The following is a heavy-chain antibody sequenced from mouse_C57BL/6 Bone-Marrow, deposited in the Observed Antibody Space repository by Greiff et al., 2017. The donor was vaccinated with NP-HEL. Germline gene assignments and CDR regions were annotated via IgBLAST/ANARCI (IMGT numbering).Heavy chain of an antibody. V-gene: IGHV3-6*01. CDR2: ISYDGSN. CDR3: ARGVSITTVVANYFDY. Sequence: EVQLQQSGPGLVKPSQSLSLTCSVTGYSITSGYYWNWIRQFPGNKLEWMGYISYDGSNNYNPSLTNRISITRDTSKNQFFLKLNSVTTEDTATYYCARGVSITTVVANYFDYWGQGTTLTVSS. D-gene: IGHD1-1*01. J-gene: IGHJ2*01. CDR1: GYSITSGYY.